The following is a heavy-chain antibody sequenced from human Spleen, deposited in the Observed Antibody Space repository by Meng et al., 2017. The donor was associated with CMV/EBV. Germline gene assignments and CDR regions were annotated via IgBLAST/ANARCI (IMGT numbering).Heavy chain of an antibody. J-gene: IGHJ4*02. D-gene: IGHD3-22*01. CDR1: GFTLSRYA. V-gene: IGHV3-30-3*01. CDR2: KSYDGSNK. CDR3: ARPYDSSNKSPDY. Sequence: GRVGGGGGGVVRRGMSLRLPFAPSGFTLSRYALPWVPRARGKGLEWVAVKSYDGSNKYYADSVKGRFTISRDNSKNTLYLQMNSLRAEDTAVYYCARPYDSSNKSPDYWGQGTLVTVSS.